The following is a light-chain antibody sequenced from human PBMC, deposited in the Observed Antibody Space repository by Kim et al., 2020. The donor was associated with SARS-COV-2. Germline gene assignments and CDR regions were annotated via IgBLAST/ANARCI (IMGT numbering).Light chain of an antibody. Sequence: ASVGDRVTITCRASQDFSDYLAWFQQRPGKAPKSLIYAASRLQSGVPSRFSGSGSGTEFTLTISNLQPEDFATYYCQQYKFYQWTFGQGTKVDIK. CDR2: AAS. CDR3: QQYKFYQWT. CDR1: QDFSDY. J-gene: IGKJ1*01. V-gene: IGKV1-16*01.